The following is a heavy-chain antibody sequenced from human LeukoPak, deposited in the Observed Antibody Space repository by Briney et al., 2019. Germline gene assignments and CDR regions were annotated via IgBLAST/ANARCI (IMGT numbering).Heavy chain of an antibody. V-gene: IGHV1-18*01. J-gene: IGHJ4*02. Sequence: ASVKVSCKASGYSFVFFGVSWVRQAPGQGLEWMGWIDSHNGDRDYADKFQDRVTMTTDTSTTTSYMELRSLRSDNTAVYYCARAVSGSLYGDFDFWGQGTLVTVSA. CDR2: IDSHNGDR. CDR1: GYSFVFFG. D-gene: IGHD1-26*01. CDR3: ARAVSGSLYGDFDF.